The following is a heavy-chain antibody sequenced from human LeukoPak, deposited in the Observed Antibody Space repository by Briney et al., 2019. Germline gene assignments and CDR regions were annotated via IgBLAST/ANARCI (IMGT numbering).Heavy chain of an antibody. D-gene: IGHD2-2*02. CDR1: GFTFSSYA. CDR2: ISYDGSNK. Sequence: PGGSLRLSCAASGFTFSSYAMHWVRQAPGKGLEWVAVISYDGSNKYYADSVKGRFTISRDNSKNTLYLQMNSLRAEDTAVYYCARDGVVVPAAIPHYYYYMDVWGKGTTVTVSS. CDR3: ARDGVVVPAAIPHYYYYMDV. V-gene: IGHV3-30-3*01. J-gene: IGHJ6*03.